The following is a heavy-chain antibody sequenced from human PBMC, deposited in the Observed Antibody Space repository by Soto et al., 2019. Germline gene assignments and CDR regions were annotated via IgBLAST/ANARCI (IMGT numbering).Heavy chain of an antibody. V-gene: IGHV1-18*01. J-gene: IGHJ4*02. D-gene: IGHD1-1*01. CDR3: ARGRYGDY. CDR2: ISAHNGNT. Sequence: QVHLVQSGAEVKKPGASVKVSCQGSGYAFTTYGIPWVRQAHGQGLEWMGWISAHNGNTNYAQKLQGRVTVTRDTSTSTAYMELRSLRYDATAAYYCARGRYGDYWGQGALVTVSS. CDR1: GYAFTTYG.